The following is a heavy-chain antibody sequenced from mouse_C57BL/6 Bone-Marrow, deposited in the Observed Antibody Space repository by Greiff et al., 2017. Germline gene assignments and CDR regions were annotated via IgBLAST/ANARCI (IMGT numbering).Heavy chain of an antibody. CDR3: AKSAFITTAVAGVFAY. J-gene: IGHJ3*01. CDR1: GYTFTSYW. Sequence: VQLQQPGAELVKPGASVKLSCKASGYTFTSYWMHWVKQRPGQGLEWIGMIHPNSGSTNYNEKFKSKATLTVDKSSSTAYMQLSSLTSEDSAVYYCAKSAFITTAVAGVFAYWGQGTLVTVSA. CDR2: IHPNSGST. D-gene: IGHD1-1*01. V-gene: IGHV1-64*01.